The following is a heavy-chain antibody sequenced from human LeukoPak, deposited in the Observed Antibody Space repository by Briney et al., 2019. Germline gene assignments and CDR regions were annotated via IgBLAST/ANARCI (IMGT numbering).Heavy chain of an antibody. J-gene: IGHJ4*02. CDR2: IYYSGST. CDR1: GGSISSSRYY. CDR3: ARRGIAVYY. Sequence: SETLSLTCTVSGGSISSSRYYWGWIRQPPGKGLEWIGSIYYSGSTYYNPSLKSRVTISVDTSKNQFSLKLSSVTAADTAVYYCARRGIAVYYWGQGTLVTVSS. V-gene: IGHV4-39*01. D-gene: IGHD6-19*01.